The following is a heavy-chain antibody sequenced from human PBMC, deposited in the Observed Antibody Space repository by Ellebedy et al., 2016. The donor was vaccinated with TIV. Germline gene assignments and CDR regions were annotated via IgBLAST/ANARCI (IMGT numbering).Heavy chain of an antibody. D-gene: IGHD1-26*01. V-gene: IGHV3-66*01. CDR1: GFTFSSYA. CDR3: ARGGRIVGANGY. J-gene: IGHJ4*02. Sequence: PGGSLRLSCAASGFTFSSYAMSWVRQAPGKGLEWVSVIYSGGSTYYADSVKGRFTISRDNSKNTLYLQMNSLRAEDTAVYYCARGGRIVGANGYWGQGTLVTVSS. CDR2: IYSGGST.